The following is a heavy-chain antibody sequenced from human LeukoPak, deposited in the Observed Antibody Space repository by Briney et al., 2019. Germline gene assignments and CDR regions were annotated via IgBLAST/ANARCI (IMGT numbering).Heavy chain of an antibody. Sequence: PSETLSLTCTVSGGSISSSSYYWGWIRQPPGKGLEWIGSIYYSGSTYYNPSLKSRATISVDTSKNQFSLKLSSVTAADTAVYYCASFTKVAAAGDYWGQGTLVTVSS. CDR2: IYYSGST. CDR3: ASFTKVAAAGDY. J-gene: IGHJ4*02. V-gene: IGHV4-39*07. CDR1: GGSISSSSYY. D-gene: IGHD6-13*01.